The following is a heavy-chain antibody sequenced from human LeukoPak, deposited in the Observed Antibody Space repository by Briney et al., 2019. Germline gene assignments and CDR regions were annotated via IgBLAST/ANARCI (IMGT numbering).Heavy chain of an antibody. J-gene: IGHJ4*02. CDR3: ARILVGYCSSTSCYTPGVYFDY. V-gene: IGHV4-34*01. Sequence: PSETLSLTCAVYGGSFSGYYWSWIRQPPGKGLEWIGEINHSGSTNYNPSLKSRVTISVDTSKNQFSLKLSSVTAADTAVYYCARILVGYCSSTSCYTPGVYFDYWGQGTLVTVSP. CDR2: INHSGST. D-gene: IGHD2-2*02. CDR1: GGSFSGYY.